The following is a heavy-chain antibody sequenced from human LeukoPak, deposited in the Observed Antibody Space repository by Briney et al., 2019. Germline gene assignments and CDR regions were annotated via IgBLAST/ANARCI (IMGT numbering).Heavy chain of an antibody. D-gene: IGHD6-19*01. J-gene: IGHJ4*02. Sequence: GGSLRLSCAASGFTFSSYGIHWVRQAPGKGLGWVAVISYDGSNKYYADSVKGRFTISRDNSKNTLYLQMNSLRAEDTAVYYCAGVLAVAGIDYWGQGTLVTVSS. CDR3: AGVLAVAGIDY. CDR1: GFTFSSYG. V-gene: IGHV3-30*03. CDR2: ISYDGSNK.